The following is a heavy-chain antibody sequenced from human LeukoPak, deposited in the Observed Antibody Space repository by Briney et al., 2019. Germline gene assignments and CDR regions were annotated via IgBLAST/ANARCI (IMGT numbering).Heavy chain of an antibody. J-gene: IGHJ6*04. CDR2: IKQDGTER. V-gene: IGHV3-7*01. Sequence: GGSLRLSCIGSGFTFSNSWMSWVRQAPGKGLEWVANIKQDGTERYYVASVKGRFTISRDNAKNSLYLQMNSLRAEDTAVYYCAELGITMIGGVWGKGTTVTISS. CDR1: GFTFSNSW. CDR3: AELGITMIGGV. D-gene: IGHD3-10*02.